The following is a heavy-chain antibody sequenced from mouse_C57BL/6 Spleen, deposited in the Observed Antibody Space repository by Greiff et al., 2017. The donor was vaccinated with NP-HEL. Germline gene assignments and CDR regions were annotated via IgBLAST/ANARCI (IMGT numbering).Heavy chain of an antibody. Sequence: VQLQQSGAELVRPGASVKLSCTASGFNIKDYYMHWVKQRPEQGLEWIGRIDPEDGDTEYAPKFQGKATMTADTSSNTAYLQLSSLTSEDTAVYYCTTPYYYGSSYRYAMDYWGQGTSVTVSS. D-gene: IGHD1-1*01. CDR3: TTPYYYGSSYRYAMDY. V-gene: IGHV14-1*01. J-gene: IGHJ4*01. CDR1: GFNIKDYY. CDR2: IDPEDGDT.